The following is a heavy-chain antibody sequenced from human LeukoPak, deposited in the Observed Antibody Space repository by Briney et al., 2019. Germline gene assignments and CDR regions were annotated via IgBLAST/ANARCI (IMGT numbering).Heavy chain of an antibody. V-gene: IGHV3-21*01. CDR3: ATTLNRYSGSYSPRYFDY. J-gene: IGHJ4*02. Sequence: GGSLRLSCAASGFTFSSYSMNWVRQAPGKGLEWVSSISGSSSYIYYADSVKGRFTISRDNAKNSLYLQMNSLRAEDTAVYYCATTLNRYSGSYSPRYFDYWGQGTLVTVSS. CDR2: ISGSSSYI. CDR1: GFTFSSYS. D-gene: IGHD1-26*01.